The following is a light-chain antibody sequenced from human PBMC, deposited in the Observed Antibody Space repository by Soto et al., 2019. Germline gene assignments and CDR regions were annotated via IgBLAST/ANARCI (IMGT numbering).Light chain of an antibody. Sequence: QSVLTQPASVSGSPGQSINISCTGTSSDVGGYNYVSWYQHHPGKAPKLIIYDVSNRPSGFSNPFSGSKSGNTASLTISGLKPEDEADYYCSWYTTSNTRQIVLGTGTKVTVL. J-gene: IGLJ1*01. V-gene: IGLV2-14*03. CDR1: SSDVGGYNY. CDR3: SWYTTSNTRQIV. CDR2: DVS.